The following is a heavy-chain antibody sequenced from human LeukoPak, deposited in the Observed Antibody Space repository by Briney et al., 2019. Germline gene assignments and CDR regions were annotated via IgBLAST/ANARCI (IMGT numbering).Heavy chain of an antibody. V-gene: IGHV1-69*04. J-gene: IGHJ4*02. CDR1: GGTFSSYA. D-gene: IGHD5-12*01. CDR2: IIPILGIA. Sequence: GASVKVSCKASGGTFSSYAISWVRQAPGQGLEWMGRIIPILGIANYAQKFQGRVTITADKSTSTAYMELSSLRSEDTAVYYCASYSGYAYHPFDYWGQGTLVTVSS. CDR3: ASYSGYAYHPFDY.